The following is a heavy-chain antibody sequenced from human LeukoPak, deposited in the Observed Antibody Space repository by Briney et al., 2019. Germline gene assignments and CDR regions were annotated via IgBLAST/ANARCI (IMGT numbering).Heavy chain of an antibody. CDR1: GFTFSSYA. CDR3: AKDALVGATVFDY. V-gene: IGHV3-9*01. J-gene: IGHJ4*02. CDR2: ISWNSGSI. D-gene: IGHD1-26*01. Sequence: GGSLRLSCAASGFTFSSYAMSWVRQAPGKGLEWVSGISWNSGSIGYADSVKGRFTISRDNAKNSLYLQMNSLRAEDTALYYCAKDALVGATVFDYWGQGTLVTVSS.